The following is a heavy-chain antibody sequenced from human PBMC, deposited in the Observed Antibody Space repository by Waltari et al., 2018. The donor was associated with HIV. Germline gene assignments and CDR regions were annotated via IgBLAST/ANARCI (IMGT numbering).Heavy chain of an antibody. CDR3: SRGLHCTATSCLLYHGMDV. CDR1: GYTFSTYD. J-gene: IGHJ6*02. CDR2: MNPNSGNT. D-gene: IGHD2-2*01. Sequence: QVQLVQSGDAVKKPGASVKVSCTASGYTFSTYDINWVRQATGQGLEWMGWMNPNSGNTGYAQKFQGRVNMTRNSSIRTAYMELSSLRSDDTAVYYCSRGLHCTATSCLLYHGMDVWGQGTAVSVSS. V-gene: IGHV1-8*01.